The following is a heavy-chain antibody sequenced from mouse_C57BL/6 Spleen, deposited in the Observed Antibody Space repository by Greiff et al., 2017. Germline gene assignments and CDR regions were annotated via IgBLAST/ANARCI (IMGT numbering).Heavy chain of an antibody. D-gene: IGHD1-1*01. CDR1: GYAFSSSW. CDR2: IYPGDGDT. J-gene: IGHJ2*01. V-gene: IGHV1-82*01. CDR3: ARGYYGSLFDY. Sequence: QVQLQQSGPELVKPGASVKISCKASGYAFSSSWMNWVKQRPGKGLEWIGRIYPGDGDTNSNGKFKGKATLTADKSSSTAYMQLSSLTSEDSAVDFCARGYYGSLFDYWGQGTTLTVSS.